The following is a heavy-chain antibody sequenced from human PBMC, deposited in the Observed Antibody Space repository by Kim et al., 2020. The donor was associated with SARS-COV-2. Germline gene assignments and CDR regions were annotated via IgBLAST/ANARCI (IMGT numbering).Heavy chain of an antibody. V-gene: IGHV3-43*02. D-gene: IGHD2-2*01. CDR3: AKDIWDIVVVPAPLFDY. CDR1: GFTFDDYA. CDR2: ISGDGCST. J-gene: IGHJ4*02. Sequence: GGSLRLSCAASGFTFDDYAMHWVRQAPGKGLEWVSLISGDGCSTYYADSVKGRFTISRDNSKNSLYLQMNSLRTEDTALYYCAKDIWDIVVVPAPLFDYWGQGTLVTVSS.